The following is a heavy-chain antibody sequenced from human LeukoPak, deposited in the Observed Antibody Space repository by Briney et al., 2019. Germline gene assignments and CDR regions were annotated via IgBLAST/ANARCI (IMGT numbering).Heavy chain of an antibody. Sequence: GASLMISCKGSGYSFTSYWIGWGRHLPGRGVEWRGIIYPGDSDTRYSPSFQGQVTISADKSISTTYLQWSSLKASDTAMYYCARSLGMATIKSLDYWGQGTLVTVSS. CDR3: ARSLGMATIKSLDY. CDR1: GYSFTSYW. CDR2: IYPGDSDT. J-gene: IGHJ4*02. V-gene: IGHV5-51*01. D-gene: IGHD5-24*01.